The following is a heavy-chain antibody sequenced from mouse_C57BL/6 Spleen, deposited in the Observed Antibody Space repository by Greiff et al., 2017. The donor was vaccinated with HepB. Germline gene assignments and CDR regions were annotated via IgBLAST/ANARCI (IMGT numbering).Heavy chain of an antibody. Sequence: QVQLQQPGTELVKPGASVKLSCKASGYNFTSYWMHWVKQRPGQGLEWIGNINPSNGGTKYNEKFKSKATLTVDTSSSTAYMQLSSLTSEDSAVYYCTRYGLAYYYAMDYWGQGTSVTVSS. V-gene: IGHV1-53*01. CDR1: GYNFTSYW. D-gene: IGHD3-1*01. CDR3: TRYGLAYYYAMDY. J-gene: IGHJ4*01. CDR2: INPSNGGT.